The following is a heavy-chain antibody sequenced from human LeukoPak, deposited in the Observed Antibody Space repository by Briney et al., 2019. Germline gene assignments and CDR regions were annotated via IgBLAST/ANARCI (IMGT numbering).Heavy chain of an antibody. Sequence: SETLTLTCAVYGGSFSGYYWSWSRQPPGKGLEWIGEINHSGSTNYNPSLKSRVTMSVDTSKNQFSLKLNSVTAADTAVYYCARDRGYGDPFDYWGQGTLVTVSS. J-gene: IGHJ4*02. CDR3: ARDRGYGDPFDY. V-gene: IGHV4-34*01. D-gene: IGHD4-17*01. CDR2: INHSGST. CDR1: GGSFSGYY.